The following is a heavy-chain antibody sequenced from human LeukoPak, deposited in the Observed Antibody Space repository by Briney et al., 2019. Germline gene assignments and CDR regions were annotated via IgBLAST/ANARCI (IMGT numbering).Heavy chain of an antibody. Sequence: SETLSLTCTVSGGSISSHYWSWIRQPPGKGLEWIGYMYYSGTTNYNPSLKSRVTMSVDTSKNQFSLKLSSVTAADTAFYYCATMRGIQLFDSWGQGTLVTVSS. V-gene: IGHV4-59*11. CDR2: MYYSGTT. CDR3: ATMRGIQLFDS. J-gene: IGHJ4*02. D-gene: IGHD5-24*01. CDR1: GGSISSHY.